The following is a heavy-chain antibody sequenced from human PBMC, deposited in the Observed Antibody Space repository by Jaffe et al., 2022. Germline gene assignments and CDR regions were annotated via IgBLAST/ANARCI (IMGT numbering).Heavy chain of an antibody. CDR1: GDSVSNDVVT. D-gene: IGHD1-1*01. CDR2: VYYRSKWIV. J-gene: IGHJ3*01. Sequence: QVQLQESGPGLVEPSQTLSLTCAISGDSVSNDVVTWNWIRQSPSRGLEWLGRVYYRSKWIVDYAPSVKNRINLRPDTSKNQVSLHLTYVTPQDTALYYCARDPGWALSALDVWGQGTMLTVSS. V-gene: IGHV6-1*01. CDR3: ARDPGWALSALDV.